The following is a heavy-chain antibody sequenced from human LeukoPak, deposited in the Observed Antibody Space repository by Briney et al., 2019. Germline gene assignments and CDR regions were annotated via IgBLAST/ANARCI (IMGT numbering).Heavy chain of an antibody. CDR1: GGSLSSGSYY. V-gene: IGHV4-61*02. J-gene: IGHJ6*02. Sequence: PSQTLSLTCTVSGGSLSSGSYYWSWIRQPAGTGLEWIGRIYTSGSTNYNPSLKSRVTISVDTSKNQFSLKLSSVTAADTAVYYCAREPDYYYYGMDVWGQGTTVTVSS. CDR2: IYTSGST. D-gene: IGHD1-14*01. CDR3: AREPDYYYYGMDV.